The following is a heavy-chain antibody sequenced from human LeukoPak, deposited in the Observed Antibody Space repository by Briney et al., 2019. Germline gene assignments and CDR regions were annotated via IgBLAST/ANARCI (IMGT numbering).Heavy chain of an antibody. D-gene: IGHD4-11*01. CDR1: GFTFDDYA. CDR2: ISWDGGST. J-gene: IGHJ6*03. V-gene: IGHV3-43D*04. Sequence: GGSLRLSCAASGFTFDDYAMHWVRQAPGKGLEWVSLISWDGGSTYYADSVKGRFTISRDNSKNSLYLQMNSLRAKDTALYYCAKAGSNYGYYYYYYMDVWGKGTTVTVSS. CDR3: AKAGSNYGYYYYYYMDV.